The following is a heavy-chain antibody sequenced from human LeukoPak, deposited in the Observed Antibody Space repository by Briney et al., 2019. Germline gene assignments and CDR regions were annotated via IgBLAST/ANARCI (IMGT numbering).Heavy chain of an antibody. CDR2: IIPILGIA. CDR3: ARDMVVVVIPTGANYFDY. J-gene: IGHJ4*02. D-gene: IGHD2-21*01. V-gene: IGHV1-69*04. Sequence: SVKVSCKASGGTFSSYAISWVRQAPGQGPEWMGRIIPILGIANYAQKFQGRVTITADKSTSTAYMELSSLRSEDTAVYYCARDMVVVVIPTGANYFDYWGQGTLVTVSS. CDR1: GGTFSSYA.